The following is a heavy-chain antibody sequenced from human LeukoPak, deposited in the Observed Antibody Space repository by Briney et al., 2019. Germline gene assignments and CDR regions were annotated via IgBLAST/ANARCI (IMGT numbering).Heavy chain of an antibody. J-gene: IGHJ4*02. V-gene: IGHV4-39*07. CDR3: AREGTAMVHFDY. CDR2: IYYSGST. D-gene: IGHD5-18*01. CDR1: GGSISSNSYY. Sequence: SETLSLTCAVSGGSISSNSYYWGWIRQPPGKGLEWIGSIYYSGSTYYNPSLKSRVTISVDTSKNQFSLKLSSVTAADTAVYYCAREGTAMVHFDYWGQGTLVTVSS.